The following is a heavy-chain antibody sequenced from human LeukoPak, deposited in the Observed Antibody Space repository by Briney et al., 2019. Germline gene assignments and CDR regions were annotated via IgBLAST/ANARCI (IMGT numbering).Heavy chain of an antibody. D-gene: IGHD3-10*01. CDR2: ISAYNGNT. Sequence: ASVKVSCKASGYTFTSYGISWVRQAPGQGLEWMGWISAYNGNTNYAQKLQGRVTMTTDTSTSTAYMELRSLRSDDTAVYYCARVTMDLYYYGTDVWGQGTTVTVSS. V-gene: IGHV1-18*01. J-gene: IGHJ6*02. CDR1: GYTFTSYG. CDR3: ARVTMDLYYYGTDV.